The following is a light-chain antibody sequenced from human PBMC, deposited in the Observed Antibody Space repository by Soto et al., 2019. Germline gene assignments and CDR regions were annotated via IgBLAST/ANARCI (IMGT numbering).Light chain of an antibody. CDR1: SSNIGNNY. V-gene: IGLV1-51*01. CDR2: DNN. CDR3: GTCDSSLSAVV. Sequence: QSVLTQPPSVSAAPGQKVTISCSGSSSNIGNNYVSWYQQLPGTAPKLLIYDNNKRPSGIPDRFSGSKSGTSATLGITGLQTGDAADYYCGTCDSSLSAVVFGGGTKLTVL. J-gene: IGLJ2*01.